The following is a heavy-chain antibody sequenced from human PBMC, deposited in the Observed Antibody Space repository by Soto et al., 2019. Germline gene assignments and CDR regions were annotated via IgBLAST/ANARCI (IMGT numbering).Heavy chain of an antibody. CDR3: TRPREYDSLTAVGQVDD. Sequence: GVSLRLSCTASGFTFGDYAMSWVRQAPGKGLEWVGFIRSKAYGGTTEYAAAVKGRFTISRDDSKSIAYLQMNSLKTEDTAVYYCTRPREYDSLTAVGQVDDWGQGTLVSV. D-gene: IGHD3-9*01. V-gene: IGHV3-49*04. J-gene: IGHJ4*02. CDR1: GFTFGDYA. CDR2: IRSKAYGGTT.